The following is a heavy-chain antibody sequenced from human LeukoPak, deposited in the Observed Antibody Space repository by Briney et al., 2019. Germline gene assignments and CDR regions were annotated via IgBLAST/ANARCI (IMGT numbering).Heavy chain of an antibody. D-gene: IGHD3-9*01. CDR1: GGSLSSSSFY. J-gene: IGHJ4*02. CDR2: IYYSGST. CDR3: TRGSYDVLTGYSTLGEY. Sequence: SETLSLTCTVSGGSLSSSSFYWGWVRQTPGKVLELIGNIYYSGSTYYNPSLKSQLTISLDTSQRQFSLRLSSVTAADTALYYCTRGSYDVLTGYSTLGEYWGQGTLVTVSS. V-gene: IGHV4-39*01.